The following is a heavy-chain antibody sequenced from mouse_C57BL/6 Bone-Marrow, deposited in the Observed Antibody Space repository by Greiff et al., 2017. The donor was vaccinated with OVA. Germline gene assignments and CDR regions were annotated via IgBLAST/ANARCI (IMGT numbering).Heavy chain of an antibody. J-gene: IGHJ2*01. CDR3: ARSGGYDGY. V-gene: IGHV1-85*01. CDR2: IYPRDGSN. D-gene: IGHD2-2*01. Sequence: QVQLQQSGPELVKPGASVKLSCKASGYTFTSYDINWVKQRPGQGLEWIGWIYPRDGSNKYNEKFKGKATLTVDTSSSTAYMELHSLTFEDSAVYFCARSGGYDGYWGQGTTLTVSS. CDR1: GYTFTSYD.